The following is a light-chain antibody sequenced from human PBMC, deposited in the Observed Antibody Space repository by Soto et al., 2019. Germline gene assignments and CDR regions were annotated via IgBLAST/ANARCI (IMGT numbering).Light chain of an antibody. Sequence: QSALTQPASVSGSPGQSITISCTGTKTDIGNYNLVSCYQRHPDKAPKLIIYEDTKRPSGISNRFSASKSGTTASLTISGLQAEGEADYHCSSFAGSGTLVVFGGGTKLTVL. CDR3: SSFAGSGTLVV. CDR2: EDT. V-gene: IGLV2-23*01. J-gene: IGLJ2*01. CDR1: KTDIGNYNL.